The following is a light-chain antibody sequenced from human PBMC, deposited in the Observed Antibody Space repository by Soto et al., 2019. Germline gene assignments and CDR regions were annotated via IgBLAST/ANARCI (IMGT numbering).Light chain of an antibody. CDR1: SGHSTYD. J-gene: IGLJ2*01. CDR3: QTWGPGFVL. V-gene: IGLV4-69*02. Sequence: QPVLTQSPSASASLGASVKLTCTLSSGHSTYDIAWHQQRPEKGPRFLMKLDSDGSHSRGDGIPDRFSGSSSGAERFVTISSLQSEDEADYYCQTWGPGFVLFGGGTKLTVL. CDR2: LDSDGSH.